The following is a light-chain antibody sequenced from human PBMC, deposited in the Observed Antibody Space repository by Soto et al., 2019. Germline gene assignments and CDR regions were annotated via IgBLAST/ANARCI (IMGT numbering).Light chain of an antibody. CDR2: EVS. CDR3: SSYAGSKGV. J-gene: IGLJ2*01. V-gene: IGLV2-8*01. CDR1: SRDVGGYNY. Sequence: QSVLTQPPSASGSPGQSVTISCTGTSRDVGGYNYVSWYQQHPGKAPKLIHYEVSKRPSGVPDRFSGSKSGHTASLTVSALRSEDEADYYCSSYAGSKGVFGGGTKVTVL.